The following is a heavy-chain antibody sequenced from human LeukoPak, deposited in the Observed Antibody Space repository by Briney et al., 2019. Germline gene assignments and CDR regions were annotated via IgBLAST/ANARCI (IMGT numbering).Heavy chain of an antibody. J-gene: IGHJ4*02. V-gene: IGHV3-9*01. CDR2: ISWNSGSI. Sequence: GGSLRLSCAASGFTFDDYAMHWVRQAPGKGLEWVSGISWNSGSIGYADSVKGRFTISRDNAKNSLYLQMNSLRAEDTAVYYCARDEVATILFDYWGQGTLVTVSS. D-gene: IGHD5-24*01. CDR3: ARDEVATILFDY. CDR1: GFTFDDYA.